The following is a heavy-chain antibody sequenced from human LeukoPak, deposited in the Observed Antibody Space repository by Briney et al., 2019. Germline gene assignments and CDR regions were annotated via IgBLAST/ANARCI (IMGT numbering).Heavy chain of an antibody. Sequence: PSETLSLTCTVSGGSISSYYWSWIRQPPGKGLEWIGYIYYSGSTNYNPSLKSRVTISVDTSKNQFSLKLSSVTAADTAVYYCARLGPPTYYYDSSGYYFDYWGQGTLVTVSS. CDR2: IYYSGST. CDR3: ARLGPPTYYYDSSGYYFDY. CDR1: GGSISSYY. D-gene: IGHD3-22*01. J-gene: IGHJ4*02. V-gene: IGHV4-59*08.